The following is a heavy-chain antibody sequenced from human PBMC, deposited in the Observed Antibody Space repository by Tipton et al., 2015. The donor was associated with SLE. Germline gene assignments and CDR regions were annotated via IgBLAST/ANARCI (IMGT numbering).Heavy chain of an antibody. CDR3: ARAGELSLYLDY. D-gene: IGHD3-16*02. J-gene: IGHJ4*02. V-gene: IGHV4-38-2*01. CDR2: FSHTGNP. Sequence: LRLSCAVSTYSITGGFYCVWIRQPPGKGLEWIGSFSHTGNPYYNPSLKSRATLSGDTSKNQFSLRLSSVTATDTAVYYCARAGELSLYLDYWGQGALVTVSS. CDR1: TYSITGGFY.